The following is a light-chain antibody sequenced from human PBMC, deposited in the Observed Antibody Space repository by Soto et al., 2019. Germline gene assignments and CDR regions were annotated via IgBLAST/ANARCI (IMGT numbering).Light chain of an antibody. J-gene: IGKJ1*01. CDR2: KAS. V-gene: IGKV1-5*03. Sequence: DIQMTQSPSTQSASVGDRVTITSRASQNISNWLAWYQQKAGKAPKLLIYKASSLESGVPSRFSGSGSGTEFTLTISSLQPDDFATYCCQQYYGSPGTFGQGTKVEI. CDR3: QQYYGSPGT. CDR1: QNISNW.